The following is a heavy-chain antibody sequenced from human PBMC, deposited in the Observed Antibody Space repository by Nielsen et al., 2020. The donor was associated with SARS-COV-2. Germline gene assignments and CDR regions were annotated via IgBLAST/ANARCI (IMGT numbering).Heavy chain of an antibody. CDR3: AKSGTRPRAFDI. D-gene: IGHD1-26*01. V-gene: IGHV3-23*01. CDR1: GFTFNIYA. Sequence: GGSLRLSCAASGFTFNIYAMAWVRRAPGRGLQWVTGVSSSGGSTYYTDSVKGRFTISRDNSKNTLYLEMHSLRVEDTAVYYCAKSGTRPRAFDIWGQGTMVTVSS. CDR2: VSSSGGST. J-gene: IGHJ3*02.